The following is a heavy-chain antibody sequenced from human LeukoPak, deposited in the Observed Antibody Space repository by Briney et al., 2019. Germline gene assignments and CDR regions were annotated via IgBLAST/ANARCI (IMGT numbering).Heavy chain of an antibody. CDR2: INPSGGST. CDR1: GYTFTSYY. V-gene: IGHV1-46*01. CDR3: ARDRGLHYFDY. Sequence: ASVKVSCKASGYTFTSYYMHWVRQAPGQGLEWMGIINPSGGSTSYAQKFQGRVTTTRDTSTSTVYMELSSLRSEDTAVYYCARDRGLHYFDYWGQGTLVTVSS. D-gene: IGHD1-26*01. J-gene: IGHJ4*02.